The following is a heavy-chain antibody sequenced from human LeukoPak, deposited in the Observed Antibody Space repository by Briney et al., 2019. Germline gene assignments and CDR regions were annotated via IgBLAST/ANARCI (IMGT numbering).Heavy chain of an antibody. V-gene: IGHV1-2*02. CDR2: INPNSGDT. J-gene: IGHJ4*02. D-gene: IGHD6-19*01. CDR1: GYLFTGYY. CDR3: ARVGSSGWYVHPTLDY. Sequence: ASVKVSCKASGYLFTGYYMHWVRQAPGQGLEWMGWINPNSGDTNYAQKFQGRVTVTRATSISTAYMELSRLRSDDTAVYYCARVGSSGWYVHPTLDYWGQGTLVTVSS.